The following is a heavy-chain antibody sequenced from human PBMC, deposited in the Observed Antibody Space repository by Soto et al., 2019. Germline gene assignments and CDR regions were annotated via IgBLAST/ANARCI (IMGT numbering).Heavy chain of an antibody. Sequence: QLQLVESGGGLVKPGGSLTLSCEVSGFTFSDFAMTWIRQAPGKGLEWVSYISSTGTTAYYAASVKGRFTIARENAKKTLFLQMKSLKVEDTAVYYCAEGGYDLGHWGQGTLVTVSS. J-gene: IGHJ1*01. D-gene: IGHD5-12*01. V-gene: IGHV3-11*01. CDR1: GFTFSDFA. CDR3: AEGGYDLGH. CDR2: ISSTGTTA.